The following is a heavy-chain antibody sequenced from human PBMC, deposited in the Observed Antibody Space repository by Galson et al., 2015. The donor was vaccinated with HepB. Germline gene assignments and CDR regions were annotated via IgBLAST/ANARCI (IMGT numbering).Heavy chain of an antibody. CDR1: GFTVSSNY. CDR3: ARDSGSSWYAGFDY. Sequence: SLRLSCAASGFTVSSNYMSWVRQAPGKGLEWVSVIYSGGSTYYADSVKGRFTISRDNSKNTLYLQMNSLRAEDTAVYYCARDSGSSWYAGFDYWGQGTLVTVSS. J-gene: IGHJ4*02. V-gene: IGHV3-53*01. D-gene: IGHD6-13*01. CDR2: IYSGGST.